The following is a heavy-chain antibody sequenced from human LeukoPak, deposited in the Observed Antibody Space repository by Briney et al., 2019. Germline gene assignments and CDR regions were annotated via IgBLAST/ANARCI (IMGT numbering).Heavy chain of an antibody. CDR2: IYYSGST. CDR3: ARDLLGTMVRGVTTPFDY. D-gene: IGHD3-10*01. Sequence: PSETLSLTCTVSGASISDYYWSWIRQSAGKGLEWIGSIYYSGSTYYNPSLKSRVTISVDTSKNQFSLKLSSVTAADTAVYYCARDLLGTMVRGVTTPFDYWGQGTLVTVSS. V-gene: IGHV4-4*07. CDR1: GASISDYY. J-gene: IGHJ4*02.